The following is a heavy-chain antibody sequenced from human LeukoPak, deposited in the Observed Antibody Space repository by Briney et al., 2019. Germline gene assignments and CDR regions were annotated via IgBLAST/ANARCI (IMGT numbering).Heavy chain of an antibody. D-gene: IGHD6-13*01. J-gene: IGHJ3*01. CDR1: GFTVSSYG. Sequence: GGSLRLSCAASGFTVSSYGMTWVRQAPGKGLEWVSAVRATDGSAQYAESVKGRFTISRDNSKNSLYLQMNSLRDEDTAVYYCAKARIAAAGTGAFDVWGQGTMVTVSS. CDR2: VRATDGSA. V-gene: IGHV3-23*01. CDR3: AKARIAAAGTGAFDV.